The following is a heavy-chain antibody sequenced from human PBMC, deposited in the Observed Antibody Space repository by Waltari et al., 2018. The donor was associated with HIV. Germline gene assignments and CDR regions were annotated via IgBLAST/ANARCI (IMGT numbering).Heavy chain of an antibody. CDR2: TYPADSDT. CDR1: GYSFSTYW. D-gene: IGHD5-12*01. CDR3: ARLSRNGYNMYYFEN. Sequence: EVQLVQSGTEVKKPGESLKISCKGSGYSFSTYWIGWVRQMPGKGLEYMGITYPADSDTRYSPSFQGQGTTSADKSISTAYLQGSSLKASDTAIYYCARLSRNGYNMYYFENWS. V-gene: IGHV5-51*01. J-gene: IGHJ4*01.